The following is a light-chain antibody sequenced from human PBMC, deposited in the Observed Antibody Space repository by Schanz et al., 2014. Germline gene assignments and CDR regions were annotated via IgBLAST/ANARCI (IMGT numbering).Light chain of an antibody. CDR1: SSSIGSNY. CDR2: SNN. V-gene: IGLV1-47*02. J-gene: IGLJ2*01. CDR3: QSYDSSLSVVV. Sequence: QSALTQPPSASGTPGQRVTISCSGSSSSIGSNYVYWYQQFPGTAPKLLIYSNNQRPSGVPDRFSGSKSGTSASLAISGLQSEDEADYYCQSYDSSLSVVVFGGGTKLTVL.